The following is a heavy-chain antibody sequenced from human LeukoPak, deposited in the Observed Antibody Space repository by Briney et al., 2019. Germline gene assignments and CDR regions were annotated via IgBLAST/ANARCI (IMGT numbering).Heavy chain of an antibody. CDR3: AKEYSSGWSRFDY. CDR2: INPNSGGT. Sequence: EASVKVSCKASGYTFAGYYIHWVRQAPGQGLEWMGWINPNSGGTNYAQKFQGRVTMTRDTSTSTAYMELSRLISDDTAVYYCAKEYSSGWSRFDYWGQGTLVTVSS. D-gene: IGHD6-19*01. J-gene: IGHJ4*02. V-gene: IGHV1-2*02. CDR1: GYTFAGYY.